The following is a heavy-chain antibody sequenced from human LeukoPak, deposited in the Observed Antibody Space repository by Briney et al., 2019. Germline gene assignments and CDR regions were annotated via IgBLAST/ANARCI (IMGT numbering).Heavy chain of an antibody. CDR2: IYHSGST. Sequence: SETLSLTCAVSGGSISSGGYSWSWIRQPPGKGLEWIGYIYHSGSTYYNPSLKSRVTISVDRSKNQFSLKLSSVTAADTAVYYCARGPPATAMVTDYYYYYGMDVWGQGTTVTVSS. V-gene: IGHV4-30-2*01. CDR3: ARGPPATAMVTDYYYYYGMDV. D-gene: IGHD5-18*01. CDR1: GGSISSGGYS. J-gene: IGHJ6*02.